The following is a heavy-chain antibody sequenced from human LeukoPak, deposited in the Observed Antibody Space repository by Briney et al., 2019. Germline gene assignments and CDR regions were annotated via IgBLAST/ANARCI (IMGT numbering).Heavy chain of an antibody. CDR3: ARGYYYDSSGYWAY. CDR2: INSDGSST. V-gene: IGHV3-74*01. Sequence: SGGSLRPSCAASGFTFSSYWMHWVRQAPGKGLAWVSRINSDGSSTSYADSVKGRFTISRDNAKNALYLQMNSLRAEDTAVYYCARGYYYDSSGYWAYWGQGTLVTVSS. J-gene: IGHJ4*02. CDR1: GFTFSSYW. D-gene: IGHD3-22*01.